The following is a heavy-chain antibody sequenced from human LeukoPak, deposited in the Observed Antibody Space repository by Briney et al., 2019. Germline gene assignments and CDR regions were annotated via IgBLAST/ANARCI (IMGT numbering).Heavy chain of an antibody. J-gene: IGHJ4*02. V-gene: IGHV4-39*07. CDR3: ARGHLTGRGYFDY. CDR2: IFYSGST. CDR1: SGSISTSNYY. D-gene: IGHD1-20*01. Sequence: SETLSLTCTVSSGSISTSNYYWGWVRQPPGKALEWIGNIFYSGSTYYSPSLKSRVTISLDTSRNQFSLKLNSVTAADTAVYYCARGHLTGRGYFDYWGQGTLVTVSS.